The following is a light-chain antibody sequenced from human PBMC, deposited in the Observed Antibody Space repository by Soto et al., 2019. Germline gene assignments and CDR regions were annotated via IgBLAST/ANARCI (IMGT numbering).Light chain of an antibody. Sequence: IQMTQSPSTLSASVGDRVTITCRARQNINTWLAWYQQKPGKAPKLLMHKTSSLETGVPSRFSGSGSGTEFTLTISSLQPDDFATYYCQQYDSLSAFGQGTKVEIK. CDR1: QNINTW. J-gene: IGKJ1*01. CDR3: QQYDSLSA. CDR2: KTS. V-gene: IGKV1-5*03.